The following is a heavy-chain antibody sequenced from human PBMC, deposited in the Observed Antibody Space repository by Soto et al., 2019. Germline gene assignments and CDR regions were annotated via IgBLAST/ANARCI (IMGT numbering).Heavy chain of an antibody. Sequence: QVQLQESGPGLVKPSETLSLTCTVSGGSISSYYWSWIRQPPGKGLEWIGYIYYSGSTNYNPSLKSRVTISVATSKNQFSLKLSSVTAADTAVYYCARGASSGWYVGSYYYYGMDVWGQGTTVTVSS. CDR3: ARGASSGWYVGSYYYYGMDV. CDR1: GGSISSYY. J-gene: IGHJ6*02. CDR2: IYYSGST. D-gene: IGHD6-19*01. V-gene: IGHV4-59*01.